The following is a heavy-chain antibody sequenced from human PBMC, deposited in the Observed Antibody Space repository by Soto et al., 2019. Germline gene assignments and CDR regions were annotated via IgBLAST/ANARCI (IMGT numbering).Heavy chain of an antibody. D-gene: IGHD1-1*01. V-gene: IGHV1-18*01. CDR2: ISAHNGNT. CDR3: ARGRYGDY. J-gene: IGHJ4*02. Sequence: QVHLVQSGAEVKKPGASVKVSCTASGYTFTSYGITWVRQAPGQGLEWMGWISAHNGNTDYAQKRQGRVIVTRDTSTSTAYMELRSLRSDDTAVYYCARGRYGDYWGQGALVTVSS. CDR1: GYTFTSYG.